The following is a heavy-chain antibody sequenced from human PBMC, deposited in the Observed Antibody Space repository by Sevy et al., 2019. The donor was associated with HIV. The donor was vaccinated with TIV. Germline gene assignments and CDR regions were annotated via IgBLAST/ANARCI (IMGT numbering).Heavy chain of an antibody. CDR1: GFTFSSYS. CDR2: ISSSSSYI. D-gene: IGHD3-10*01. Sequence: GGSLRLSCAASGFTFSSYSMNWVRQAPGKGLEWVSSISSSSSYIYYADSVKGRFTISRDNAKNSLYLQMNSLRAEDTAVYYCARAGGSGSYYKGWFDPWGQGTLVTVSS. V-gene: IGHV3-21*01. J-gene: IGHJ5*02. CDR3: ARAGGSGSYYKGWFDP.